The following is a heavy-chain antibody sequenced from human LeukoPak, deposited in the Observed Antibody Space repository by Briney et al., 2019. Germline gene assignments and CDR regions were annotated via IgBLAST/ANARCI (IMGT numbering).Heavy chain of an antibody. Sequence: GGSLRLSCAASGFTFSSYTMNWVRQAPGKGPEWVSSITSSSYIYYADSVKGRFTISRDNAKNSLYLQMNSLRAEDTAVYYCARHVVAVGFDYWGQGTLVTVSS. CDR3: ARHVVAVGFDY. J-gene: IGHJ4*02. D-gene: IGHD3-22*01. CDR2: ITSSSYI. CDR1: GFTFSSYT. V-gene: IGHV3-21*01.